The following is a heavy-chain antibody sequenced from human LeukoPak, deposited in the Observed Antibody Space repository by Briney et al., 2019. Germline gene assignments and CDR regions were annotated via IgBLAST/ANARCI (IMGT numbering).Heavy chain of an antibody. J-gene: IGHJ4*02. CDR3: AHHTTGTTEWDY. CDR2: IYWGDDK. V-gene: IGHV2-5*02. Sequence: SGPTLVNPTQTLTLTCTFSGFSLSTSGVGVGWIRQPPGKALEWLALIYWGDDKRYSPSLKSRLTITKDASKNQVVLTMTNMDPVDTATYYCAHHTTGTTEWDYWGQGTLVTVSS. D-gene: IGHD1-1*01. CDR1: GFSLSTSGVG.